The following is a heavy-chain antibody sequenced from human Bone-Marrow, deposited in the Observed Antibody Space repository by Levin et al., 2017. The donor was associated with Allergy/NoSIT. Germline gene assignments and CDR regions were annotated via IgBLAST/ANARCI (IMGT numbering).Heavy chain of an antibody. CDR2: IKQDGSEK. Sequence: GESLKISCAASGFTFSSYWMSWVRQAPGKGLEWVANIKQDGSEKYYVDSVKGRFTISRDNAKNSLYLQMNSLRAEDTAVYYCAREPAGEGWYYDFWSGYPPTYYYYYGMDVWGQGTTVTVSS. D-gene: IGHD3-3*01. V-gene: IGHV3-7*01. J-gene: IGHJ6*02. CDR1: GFTFSSYW. CDR3: AREPAGEGWYYDFWSGYPPTYYYYYGMDV.